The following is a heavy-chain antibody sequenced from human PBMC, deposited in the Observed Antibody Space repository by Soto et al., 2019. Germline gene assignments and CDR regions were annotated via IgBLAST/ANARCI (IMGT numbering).Heavy chain of an antibody. CDR2: ISAYNGNT. V-gene: IGHV1-18*01. CDR1: GYTFTSPG. Sequence: ASVKVSCKASGYTFTSPGIRWVRQAPGQGLEWMGWISAYNGNTNYAQKLQGRVTMTTDTSTSTAYMELRSLRSDDTAVYYCARDRTPGKYDFWSGYYKGEETPLGSLDAFDIWGQGTMVTVSS. CDR3: ARDRTPGKYDFWSGYYKGEETPLGSLDAFDI. D-gene: IGHD3-3*01. J-gene: IGHJ3*02.